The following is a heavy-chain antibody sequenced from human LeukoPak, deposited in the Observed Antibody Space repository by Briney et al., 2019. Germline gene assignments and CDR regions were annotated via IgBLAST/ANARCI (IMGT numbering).Heavy chain of an antibody. CDR2: TNHSGST. V-gene: IGHV4-34*01. J-gene: IGHJ5*02. D-gene: IGHD3-16*02. CDR1: GGSFSGYY. Sequence: SETLSLTCAVYGGSFSGYYWSWIRQPPGKGLEWIGETNHSGSTNYNPSLKSRVTISVDTSKNQFSLQLNSVTPEDTAVYYCARNVRLGSGELSFAPLKNWFDPWGQGTLVTVSS. CDR3: ARNVRLGSGELSFAPLKNWFDP.